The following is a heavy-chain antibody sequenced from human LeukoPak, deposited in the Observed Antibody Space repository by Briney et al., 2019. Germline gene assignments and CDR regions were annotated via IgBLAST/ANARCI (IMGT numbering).Heavy chain of an antibody. CDR1: GFTFDDYG. CDR2: INGNGGST. Sequence: GGSLRLSCAASGFTFDDYGMSWVRQAPGKGLEGVCGINGNGGSTGYGDSMKGRFTISRDNAKNSLYLQMNSLRVEDTALYHCARNYHGSGSTAFDIWGQGTMVTVSS. D-gene: IGHD3-10*01. V-gene: IGHV3-20*01. J-gene: IGHJ3*02. CDR3: ARNYHGSGSTAFDI.